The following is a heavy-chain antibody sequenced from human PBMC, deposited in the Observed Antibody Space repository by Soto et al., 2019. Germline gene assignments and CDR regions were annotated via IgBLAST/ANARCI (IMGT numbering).Heavy chain of an antibody. CDR3: ATSRYSDSSCYFYDY. CDR2: IGGSGRTT. D-gene: IGHD3-22*01. CDR1: AFTFNNYA. V-gene: IGHV3-23*01. Sequence: EVQLLESGGGLVQPGGSLSLSCAASAFTFNNYAMSWVRQAPGKGLEWVSGIGGSGRTTYYADSVKGRFTISRDNSNHSLFMHRNRLRAEATDEYYCATSRYSDSSCYFYDYWGQGTLVTVSS. J-gene: IGHJ4*02.